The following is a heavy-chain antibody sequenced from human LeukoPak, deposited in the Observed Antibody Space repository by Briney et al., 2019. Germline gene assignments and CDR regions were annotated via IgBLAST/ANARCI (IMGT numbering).Heavy chain of an antibody. CDR1: GFTFSGYA. CDR3: ARVYSSGWYFY. Sequence: PGGSLRLSCAASGFTFSGYAMHWVRQAPGKGLEWVALISYDGTNKYYADSVKGRLTISRDNSKNTLYLQMNSLRTEDTAVYYCARVYSSGWYFYWGQGTLVTVSS. V-gene: IGHV3-30*04. J-gene: IGHJ4*02. CDR2: ISYDGTNK. D-gene: IGHD6-19*01.